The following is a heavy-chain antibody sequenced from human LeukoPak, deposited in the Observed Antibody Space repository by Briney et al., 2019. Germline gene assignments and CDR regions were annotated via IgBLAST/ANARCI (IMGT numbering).Heavy chain of an antibody. V-gene: IGHV4-59*08. CDR3: ARLLNGDYEEYNWFDP. J-gene: IGHJ5*02. Sequence: SETLSLTCTVSGGSISSYYWSWIRQPPGKGLEWIGYIYYSGSTNYNPSLKSRVTISVDTSKNQFSLKLSSVTAADTAVYYCARLLNGDYEEYNWFDPWGQGTLVTVSS. CDR1: GGSISSYY. D-gene: IGHD4-17*01. CDR2: IYYSGST.